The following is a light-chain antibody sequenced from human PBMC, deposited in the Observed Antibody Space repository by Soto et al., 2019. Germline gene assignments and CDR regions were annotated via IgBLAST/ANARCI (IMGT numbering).Light chain of an antibody. J-gene: IGKJ4*01. V-gene: IGKV1-33*01. CDR3: QQYDNLPLT. Sequence: DIQMTQSPSSLSASVGDRVTITCQASQDISNYLNWYQQKPGKAPKLLIYDASNLETGVPSXFSGXXXXXXXXFTISSLQPEDIATYYCQQYDNLPLTFGGGTKVEIK. CDR2: DAS. CDR1: QDISNY.